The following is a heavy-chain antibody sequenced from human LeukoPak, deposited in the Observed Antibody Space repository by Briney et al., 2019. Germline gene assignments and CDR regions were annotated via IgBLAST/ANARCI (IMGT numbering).Heavy chain of an antibody. CDR2: IYYSGDT. CDR3: ARDVARLDAFDI. Sequence: SETLSLTCNVSGGTINNYYWSWIRQPPGKGLEWIGNIYYSGDTNYSPSLRSRVIISVDGSKNQFSLKLSSVTAADTAVYYCARDVARLDAFDIWGQGTMVTVSS. J-gene: IGHJ3*02. CDR1: GGTINNYY. V-gene: IGHV4-59*12.